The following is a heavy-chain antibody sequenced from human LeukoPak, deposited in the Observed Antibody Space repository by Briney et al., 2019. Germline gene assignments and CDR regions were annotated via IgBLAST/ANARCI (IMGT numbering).Heavy chain of an antibody. J-gene: IGHJ6*02. Sequence: PGGSLRLSCAASGFTFSDYYMSWIRQAPGKGLEWVSYISSSGSTIYYADSVKGRFTISRDNAKNSLYLQMNSLRAEDTAVYHCVRGALYSSSWQGMDVWGQGTTVTVSS. V-gene: IGHV3-11*04. D-gene: IGHD6-13*01. CDR2: ISSSGSTI. CDR1: GFTFSDYY. CDR3: VRGALYSSSWQGMDV.